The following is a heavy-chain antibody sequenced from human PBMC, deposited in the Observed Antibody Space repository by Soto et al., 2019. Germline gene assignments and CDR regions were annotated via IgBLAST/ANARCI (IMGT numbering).Heavy chain of an antibody. CDR2: INAGNGNT. CDR1: GYTFTTYT. V-gene: IGHV1-3*05. D-gene: IGHD6-13*01. J-gene: IGHJ5*02. CDR3: VRELGSSWYIRWFDP. Sequence: QVQLVQSGAEEKKPGASVKVSCKASGYTFTTYTIHWVRQAPGQRLEWMGWINAGNGNTKYSQKFQGRVTITRDTSASTAYMELSSLRSEDTALYYCVRELGSSWYIRWFDPWGQGALVTVSS.